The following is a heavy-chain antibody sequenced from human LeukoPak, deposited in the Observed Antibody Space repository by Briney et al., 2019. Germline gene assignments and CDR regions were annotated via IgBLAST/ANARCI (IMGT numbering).Heavy chain of an antibody. CDR2: ISTSGGST. CDR3: AKEALQSLRYSYISNFDY. V-gene: IGHV3-23*01. J-gene: IGHJ4*02. D-gene: IGHD5-18*01. Sequence: GSLRLTCAASGFTFRGYAMSWVRQAPGKELEWVSAISTSGGSTYYADSVKGRSTISRDNSKNTLYLQMNSLRAEDTAVYYCAKEALQSLRYSYISNFDYWGQGTLVTVSS. CDR1: GFTFRGYA.